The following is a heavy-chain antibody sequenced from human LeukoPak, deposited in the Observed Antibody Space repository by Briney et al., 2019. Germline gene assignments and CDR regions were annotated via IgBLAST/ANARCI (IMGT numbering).Heavy chain of an antibody. CDR1: GFTFSDAW. CDR2: IKSTTDGGAI. V-gene: IGHV3-15*01. J-gene: IGHJ6*03. D-gene: IGHD6-19*01. Sequence: GGSLRLXCAASGFTFSDAWMSWVRLAPGKGLEWVGRIKSTTDGGAIHYAAPVRGRFTISRDDSKNTLYLQMSSLKTEDTAVYYCASLFGSGWRYFYYMDVWGKGTTVTVSS. CDR3: ASLFGSGWRYFYYMDV.